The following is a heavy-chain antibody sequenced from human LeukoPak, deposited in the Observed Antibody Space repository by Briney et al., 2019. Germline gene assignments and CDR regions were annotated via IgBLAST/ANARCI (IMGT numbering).Heavy chain of an antibody. Sequence: GGSLRLSCAASGFTFSSYSMNWVRQAPGKGLGWVSSNSSRSSYIYYADSVKGRFTISRDNAKNSLYLQMNSLRAEDTAVYYCARDQAGYSGLDYWGQGTLVTVSS. CDR1: GFTFSSYS. CDR2: NSSRSSYI. D-gene: IGHD5-12*01. J-gene: IGHJ4*02. V-gene: IGHV3-21*01. CDR3: ARDQAGYSGLDY.